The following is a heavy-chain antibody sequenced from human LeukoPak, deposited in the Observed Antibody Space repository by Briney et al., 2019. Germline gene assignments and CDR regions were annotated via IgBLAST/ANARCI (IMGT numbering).Heavy chain of an antibody. D-gene: IGHD4-17*01. V-gene: IGHV1-46*03. CDR2: INPSGGST. CDR1: GYTFTSYY. CDR3: TSSRGHGDYVVLFPFDI. Sequence: ASVKVSXKASGYTFTSYYMHWVRQAPGQGLEWMGIINPSGGSTSYAQKFQGRVTMTRDTSTSTVYMELSSLRSEDTAVYYCTSSRGHGDYVVLFPFDIWGQGTMVTVSS. J-gene: IGHJ3*02.